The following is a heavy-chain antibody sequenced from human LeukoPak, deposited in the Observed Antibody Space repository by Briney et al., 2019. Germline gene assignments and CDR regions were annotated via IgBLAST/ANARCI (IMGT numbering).Heavy chain of an antibody. V-gene: IGHV3-21*01. Sequence: GGSLRLSCAASGFTFSSYSMNWVRQAPGKGLEWVSSISSSSSYIYYADSVKGRFTISRDNAKNSLYLQMNSLRAEDTAVYYCARCAYDILTGYYFYFDYWGQGTLVTVSS. D-gene: IGHD3-9*01. CDR3: ARCAYDILTGYYFYFDY. CDR1: GFTFSSYS. CDR2: ISSSSSYI. J-gene: IGHJ4*02.